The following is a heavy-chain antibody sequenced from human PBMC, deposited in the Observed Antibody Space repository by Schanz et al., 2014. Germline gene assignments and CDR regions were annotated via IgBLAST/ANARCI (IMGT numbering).Heavy chain of an antibody. CDR1: GFPFSDYF. CDR3: ARIGGSVFDY. Sequence: QVQLVDSGGGLVKPGGSLRLSCTASGFPFSDYFMAWIRQPPGRGLEWVSYIGNGGVTIYYADSVKGRFTISRANSKNSLYLQMNSLRAEDTAVYYCARIGGSVFDYWAQGTLVTVSS. CDR2: IGNGGVTI. V-gene: IGHV3-11*01. D-gene: IGHD3-10*01. J-gene: IGHJ4*02.